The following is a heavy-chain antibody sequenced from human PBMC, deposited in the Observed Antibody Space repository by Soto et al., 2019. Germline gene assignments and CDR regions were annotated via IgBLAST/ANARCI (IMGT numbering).Heavy chain of an antibody. CDR3: ARAVAHRAFDI. Sequence: PGGSLRLSCAASGFTFSSYAMSWVRQAPGKGLEWVSAISGSSGNTYYADSVKGRFTISRDNAKNSLYLQMNSLRAEDTAVYYCARAVAHRAFDIWGQGTMVTVSS. CDR2: ISGSSGNT. J-gene: IGHJ3*02. CDR1: GFTFSSYA. V-gene: IGHV3-23*01.